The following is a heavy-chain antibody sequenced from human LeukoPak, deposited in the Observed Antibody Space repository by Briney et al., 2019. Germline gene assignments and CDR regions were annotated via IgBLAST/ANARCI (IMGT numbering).Heavy chain of an antibody. CDR3: ARDKTCSGDSCSHNYYFDY. D-gene: IGHD2-15*01. V-gene: IGHV3-33*01. Sequence: GRSLRLSCAASGFTFSSYGMHWVRQAPGKGLEWVAVILNDGSQEKYADSVKGRFTISRDNSKNTLFLQMNSLRAEDTAVYYCARDKTCSGDSCSHNYYFDYWGQGTLVTVSS. CDR1: GFTFSSYG. CDR2: ILNDGSQE. J-gene: IGHJ4*02.